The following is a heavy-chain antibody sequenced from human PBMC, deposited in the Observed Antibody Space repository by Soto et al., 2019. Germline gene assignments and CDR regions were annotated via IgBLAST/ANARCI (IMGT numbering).Heavy chain of an antibody. J-gene: IGHJ4*02. V-gene: IGHV3-23*01. CDR2: ISGGGGTT. Sequence: PGGSLRLSCSASGFTFSNYAMTWVRQAPGKGLEWVSAISGGGGTTYYADSVEGRFTTSRANSHNTLYLQTNSLRAEDTAVYYYCARDALQYYYSDGRHAGWGPGTL. D-gene: IGHD2-15*01. CDR1: GFTFSNYA. CDR3: ARDALQYYYSDGRHAG.